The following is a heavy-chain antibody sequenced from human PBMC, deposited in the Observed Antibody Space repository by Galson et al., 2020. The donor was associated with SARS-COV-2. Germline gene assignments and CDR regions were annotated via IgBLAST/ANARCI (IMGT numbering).Heavy chain of an antibody. Sequence: GESLKISCAASGFTFSSYAMNWVRQAPGQGLEWVSYISSSGSTIYYADSVKGRFTISRDNAKNSLYLQMNSLRAEDTAVYYCASHLLRLLEWFPGDAFDIWGQGTMVTVSS. D-gene: IGHD3-3*01. CDR2: ISSSGSTI. J-gene: IGHJ3*02. CDR3: ASHLLRLLEWFPGDAFDI. CDR1: GFTFSSYA. V-gene: IGHV3-48*03.